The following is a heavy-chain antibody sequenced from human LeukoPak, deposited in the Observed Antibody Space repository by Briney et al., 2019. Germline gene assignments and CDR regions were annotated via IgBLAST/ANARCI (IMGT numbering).Heavy chain of an antibody. J-gene: IGHJ6*03. D-gene: IGHD5-24*01. Sequence: GASVKVSCKASGYTFTSYGISWVRQAPGQGLEWMGWINPNSGGTNYAQKFQGRVTMTRDTSISTAYMELSRLRSDDTAVYYCARELRDGYNYRHYYYYMDVWGKGTTVTVSS. CDR2: INPNSGGT. V-gene: IGHV1-2*02. CDR3: ARELRDGYNYRHYYYYMDV. CDR1: GYTFTSYG.